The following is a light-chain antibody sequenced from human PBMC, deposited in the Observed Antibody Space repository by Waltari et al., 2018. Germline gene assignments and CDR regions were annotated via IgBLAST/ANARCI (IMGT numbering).Light chain of an antibody. V-gene: IGKV4-1*01. CDR1: QTVLYSSNNKNY. CDR2: WAS. CDR3: QQFYSAPYT. Sequence: DIVMAQSPNSLAVSLGERATINCKSSQTVLYSSNNKNYLAWYQQKPGQPPKLLIYWASTRESGVPDVFSGSGSGTDFTLTISSLQAEDVAVYYCQQFYSAPYTFGHGTKLEIK. J-gene: IGKJ2*01.